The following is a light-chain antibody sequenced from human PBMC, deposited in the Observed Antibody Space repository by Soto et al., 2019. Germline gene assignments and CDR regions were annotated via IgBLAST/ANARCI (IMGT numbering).Light chain of an antibody. CDR1: QGISSY. CDR2: AAS. CDR3: QQLNSYPRT. J-gene: IGKJ1*01. V-gene: IGKV1-9*01. Sequence: DIQLTQSPSFLSASVGDRVTITCRASQGISSYLVWYQQKPGKAPKLLIYAASTLQSGVPSRFSGSGSGTEFTLTISSLQPEDFATYYCQQLNSYPRTSGQGTKVEIK.